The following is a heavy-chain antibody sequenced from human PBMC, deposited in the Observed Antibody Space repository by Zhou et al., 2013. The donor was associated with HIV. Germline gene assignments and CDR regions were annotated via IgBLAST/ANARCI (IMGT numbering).Heavy chain of an antibody. CDR1: GYAFISYG. V-gene: IGHV1-8*02. CDR2: MNPNSGNT. J-gene: IGHJ1*01. Sequence: QVQLLQSGGEVKKPGASVKVSCKASGYAFISYGINWVRQATGQGLEWMGWMNPNSGNTGYAQNFQGRVTMTANTSISTVYMELRSLRSEDTAVYYCARGGGNEYFQPWGQGTRVIVSS. D-gene: IGHD1-26*01. CDR3: ARGGGNEYFQP.